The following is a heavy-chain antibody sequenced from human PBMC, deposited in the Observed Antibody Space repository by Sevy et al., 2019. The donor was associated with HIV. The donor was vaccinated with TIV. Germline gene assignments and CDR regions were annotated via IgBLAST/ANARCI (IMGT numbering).Heavy chain of an antibody. CDR1: GFTFSSYA. Sequence: GGSLKLSCSASGFTFSSYAMHWVRQAPGKGLEYVSAISSNGGSTYYADSVKGRFTNSRDNSKNTLYLQLSSLRAEDRAVYYCVKSARYYYGSGTARYYYMDVWGKETTVTVP. D-gene: IGHD3-10*01. CDR3: VKSARYYYGSGTARYYYMDV. J-gene: IGHJ6*03. CDR2: ISSNGGST. V-gene: IGHV3-64D*06.